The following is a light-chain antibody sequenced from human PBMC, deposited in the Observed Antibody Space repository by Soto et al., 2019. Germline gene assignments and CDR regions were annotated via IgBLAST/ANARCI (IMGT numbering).Light chain of an antibody. J-gene: IGLJ1*01. Sequence: QSVLTQPPSPSRSPGQSVTISCTGTSSDVGGYDYVSWYKQHPGKAPKLMIYEVSKRPSGVPDRFSGSKSGNTAALTVSGLQAEDEADYYCSSYVGTNSYVFGTGTKVTVL. CDR3: SSYVGTNSYV. V-gene: IGLV2-8*01. CDR1: SSDVGGYDY. CDR2: EVS.